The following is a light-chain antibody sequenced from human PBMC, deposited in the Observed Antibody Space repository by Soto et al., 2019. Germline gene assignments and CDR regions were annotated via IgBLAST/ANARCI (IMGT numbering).Light chain of an antibody. CDR1: HSVSSY. V-gene: IGKV3-11*01. Sequence: ETVLTQSPATLSLSPGEGATLSCRASHSVSSYLAWYQQKPGQTPRLLIYDASTRATGIPARFSGSGSGTDFTLNISSLEPEDFAVYYCQQHTHWPLTSGGGTKVEIK. J-gene: IGKJ4*01. CDR2: DAS. CDR3: QQHTHWPLT.